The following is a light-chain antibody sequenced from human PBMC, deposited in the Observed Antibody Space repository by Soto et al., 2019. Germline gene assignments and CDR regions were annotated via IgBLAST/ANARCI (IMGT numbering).Light chain of an antibody. V-gene: IGKV3-20*01. CDR1: QSVTSGY. CDR3: QQYVRSPWT. CDR2: GAS. Sequence: EIVLTQSPGTLSLSPGDRATLSCRASQSVTSGYLAWYQQKPGQAPRLLIYGASTRATGIPDRFSGSGSGTDFTLTISRLEPEDFAVYFCQQYVRSPWTFGRGTKVDVK. J-gene: IGKJ1*01.